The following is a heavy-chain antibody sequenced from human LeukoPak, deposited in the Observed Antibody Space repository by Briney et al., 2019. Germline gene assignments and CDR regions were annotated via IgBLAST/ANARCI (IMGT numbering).Heavy chain of an antibody. CDR2: ISNSGSSV. V-gene: IGHV3-11*04. CDR3: ARAYHDALDI. D-gene: IGHD2-2*01. Sequence: GGSLRLSCAASGITFSDYYMGWIREAPGEGLEWVSYISNSGSSVYYAESLKGRFTISRDNNKNSLYLQMNSARAEDTAEYYCARAYHDALDIWGQGTMVTVSS. J-gene: IGHJ3*02. CDR1: GITFSDYY.